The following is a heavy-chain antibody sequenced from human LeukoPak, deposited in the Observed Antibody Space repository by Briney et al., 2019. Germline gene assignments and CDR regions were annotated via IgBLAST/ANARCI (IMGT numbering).Heavy chain of an antibody. CDR3: VRPVNYGDHGDY. V-gene: IGHV5-51*01. J-gene: IGHJ4*02. Sequence: GASLKISCKGSGYSFSSYWIGWVRQMPEKGLEWMGVIYPGDSDTRYSPSFQGQVTISAAKSISHAYLQWSSLRASDTAMYYCVRPVNYGDHGDYWGQGTLVTASS. CDR1: GYSFSSYW. CDR2: IYPGDSDT. D-gene: IGHD4-17*01.